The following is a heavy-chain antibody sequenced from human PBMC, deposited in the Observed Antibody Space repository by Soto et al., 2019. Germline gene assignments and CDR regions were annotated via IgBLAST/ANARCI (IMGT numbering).Heavy chain of an antibody. Sequence: QVQLQESGPGLVKPSETLSLTCTVSGGSISSYYWSWIRQPPGKGLEWIGYIYYSGSTNYNPSLKSRVTISVDTSKNQFSLKLSSVTAADTAVYYCARDGYSGYDFGAFDIWGQGTMVTVSS. V-gene: IGHV4-59*01. J-gene: IGHJ3*02. CDR2: IYYSGST. D-gene: IGHD5-12*01. CDR3: ARDGYSGYDFGAFDI. CDR1: GGSISSYY.